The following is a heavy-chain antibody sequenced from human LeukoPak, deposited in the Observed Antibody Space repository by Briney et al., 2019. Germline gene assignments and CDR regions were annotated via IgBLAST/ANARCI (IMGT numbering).Heavy chain of an antibody. D-gene: IGHD3-22*01. CDR2: INPNSGGT. CDR3: AREALNYYVSSGYYSNWFDP. CDR1: GYTFTGYY. Sequence: ASVKVSCKASGYTFTGYYMHWVRQAPGQGLEWMGWINPNSGGTNYAQKSQGRVTMTRDTSISTAYMELSRLRSDDTAVYYCAREALNYYVSSGYYSNWFDPWGQGTLVTVSS. J-gene: IGHJ5*02. V-gene: IGHV1-2*02.